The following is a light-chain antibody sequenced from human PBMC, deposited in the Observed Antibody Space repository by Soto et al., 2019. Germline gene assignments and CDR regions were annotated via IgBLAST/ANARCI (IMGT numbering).Light chain of an antibody. CDR1: SSNIGNNY. CDR2: DNN. CDR3: GTWDSSLGVMV. Sequence: QSVLTQPPSGSAAPGQKVTISCSGSSSNIGNNYVSWYQQLPGTAPKLLIYDNNKRPSGIPDRFSGSKSGTSATLGITGLQTGDEADYYCGTWDSSLGVMVFGGGTKLTVL. V-gene: IGLV1-51*01. J-gene: IGLJ2*01.